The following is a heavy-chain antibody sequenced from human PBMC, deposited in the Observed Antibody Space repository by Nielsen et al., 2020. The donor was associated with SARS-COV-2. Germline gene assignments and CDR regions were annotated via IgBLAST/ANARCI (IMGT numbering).Heavy chain of an antibody. Sequence: SETLSLTCTVSGGSINNYYWNWIRQPPGKGLEWIGYIYHSGSTSYNPSLKSRVSMSLDTSKNQFSLRLSSMTAADTAVYYCARGALGDYYYYMDVWGKGTTVTVSS. CDR3: ARGALGDYYYYMDV. CDR2: IYHSGST. CDR1: GGSINNYY. J-gene: IGHJ6*03. V-gene: IGHV4-59*01.